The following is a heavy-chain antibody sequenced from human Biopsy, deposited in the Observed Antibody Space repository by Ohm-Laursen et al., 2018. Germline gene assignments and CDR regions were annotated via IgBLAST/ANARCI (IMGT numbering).Heavy chain of an antibody. CDR3: ARILGSTVTTYSAMDV. V-gene: IGHV2-26*01. J-gene: IGHJ6*02. Sequence: TQTLTLTCTVSGISLSNGRMGVSWVRQPPGKALEWLAHIFPNDEKAFSTSLKSRLTISKDTSKSQVVLTMTNVDPVDTATYYCARILGSTVTTYSAMDVWGQGTTVSVSS. CDR1: GISLSNGRMG. CDR2: IFPNDEK. D-gene: IGHD4-17*01.